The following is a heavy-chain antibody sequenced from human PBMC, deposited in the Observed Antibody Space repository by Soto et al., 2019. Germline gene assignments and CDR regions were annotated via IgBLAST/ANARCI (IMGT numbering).Heavy chain of an antibody. D-gene: IGHD6-19*01. CDR1: GFTFSSYA. CDR3: AGGARKQWLVPRGFWHYSCGMEV. J-gene: IGHJ6*02. Sequence: PGGSLRLSCAASGFTFSSYAMHWVRQAPGKGLEWVAVISYDGSNKYYADSVNGRFTISRDNSKNTLYLQMNRLRAEDTAVYYCAGGARKQWLVPRGFWHYSCGMEVWGPGTTVNVCS. V-gene: IGHV3-30-3*01. CDR2: ISYDGSNK.